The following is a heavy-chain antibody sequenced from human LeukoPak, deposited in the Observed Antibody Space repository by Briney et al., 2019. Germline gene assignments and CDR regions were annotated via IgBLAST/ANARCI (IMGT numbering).Heavy chain of an antibody. V-gene: IGHV3-48*04. J-gene: IGHJ6*03. CDR3: GIPVTKDDYYYNMDV. CDR2: ISASGDIK. Sequence: VSLRLSCAASGFSFSSYSMTWDRQAPGKGLEWISHISASGDIKEYADFLGGRFTISRDNARKSLFLEMNSLRAEDTAVYYCGIPVTKDDYYYNMDVWGQGTTVAVS. D-gene: IGHD4-17*01. CDR1: GFSFSSYS.